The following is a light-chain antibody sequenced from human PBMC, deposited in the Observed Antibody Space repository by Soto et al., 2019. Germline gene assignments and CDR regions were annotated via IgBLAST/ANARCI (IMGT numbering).Light chain of an antibody. CDR1: QSLRGY. CDR3: QQYNNWTGT. Sequence: EIVMTQSPPTLSVSPGERVTLSCRASQSLRGYLAWYQVKPGRAPRLLIYGVSTRATGVPARFSGSVSGTEFTLTISSLQSEDFAVYYCQQYNNWTGTYGQGTRLEIK. J-gene: IGKJ5*01. V-gene: IGKV3-15*01. CDR2: GVS.